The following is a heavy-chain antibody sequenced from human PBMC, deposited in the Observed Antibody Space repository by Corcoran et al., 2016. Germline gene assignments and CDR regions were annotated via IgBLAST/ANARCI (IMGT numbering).Heavy chain of an antibody. D-gene: IGHD3-22*01. CDR2: IWYDGGNK. CDR3: ASDSPYYDSSGYSKAYFDY. Sequence: QVQLVESGGGVVQPGRSLRLSCAASRFTFSSYGMHWVRQAPGKGLEWVAVIWYDGGNKYYADSVKGRFTISRDNSKNTLYLQMNSLRAEDMAVYYCASDSPYYDSSGYSKAYFDYWGQGTLVTVSS. CDR1: RFTFSSYG. J-gene: IGHJ4*02. V-gene: IGHV3-33*01.